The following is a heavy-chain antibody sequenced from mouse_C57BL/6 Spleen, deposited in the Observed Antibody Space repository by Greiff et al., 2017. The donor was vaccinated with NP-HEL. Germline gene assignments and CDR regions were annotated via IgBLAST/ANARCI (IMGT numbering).Heavy chain of an antibody. V-gene: IGHV1-52*01. CDR2: INPSDSET. Sequence: QVQLQQPGAELVWPGSSVKLSCKASGYSFTSYWMHWVKQRPIQGLEWIGNINPSDSETHYNQKFQDKATLTVDKSSSTAYMQLSSLTSEDSAVYYGARSLYYDYDDGYAMDYWGQGTSVTVSS. J-gene: IGHJ4*01. D-gene: IGHD2-4*01. CDR1: GYSFTSYW. CDR3: ARSLYYDYDDGYAMDY.